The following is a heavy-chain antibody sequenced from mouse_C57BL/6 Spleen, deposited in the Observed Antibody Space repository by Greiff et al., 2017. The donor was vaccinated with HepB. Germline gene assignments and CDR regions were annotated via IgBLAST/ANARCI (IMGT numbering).Heavy chain of an antibody. CDR2: ISDGGSYT. Sequence: EVKLMESGGGLVKPGGSLKLSCAASGFTFSSYAMSWVRQTPEKRLEWVATISDGGSYTYYPDNVKGRFTISRDNAKNNLYLQMSHLKSEDTAMYYCARLGDPYYYAMDYWGQGTSVTVSS. CDR1: GFTFSSYA. D-gene: IGHD3-3*01. V-gene: IGHV5-4*03. CDR3: ARLGDPYYYAMDY. J-gene: IGHJ4*01.